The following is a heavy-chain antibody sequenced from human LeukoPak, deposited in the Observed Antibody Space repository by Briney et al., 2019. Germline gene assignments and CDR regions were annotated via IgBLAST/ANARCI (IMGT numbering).Heavy chain of an antibody. CDR3: ARETAAVGGAGFDY. CDR2: INPNSGGT. CDR1: GYTFTCYY. V-gene: IGHV1-2*02. Sequence: GASVKVSCKASGYTFTCYYMHWVRQAPGQGLEWMGWINPNSGGTNYAQKFQGRVTMTRDTSISTAYMELSRLRSDDTAVYYCARETAAVGGAGFDYWGQGTLVTVSS. J-gene: IGHJ4*02. D-gene: IGHD4-23*01.